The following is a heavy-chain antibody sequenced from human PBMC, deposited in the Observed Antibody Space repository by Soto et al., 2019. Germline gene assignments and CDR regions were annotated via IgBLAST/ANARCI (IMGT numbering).Heavy chain of an antibody. CDR3: ARVYNSGWYNDNWFDP. V-gene: IGHV4-59*01. J-gene: IGHJ5*02. Sequence: SETLSLTCPVSGGSISSYYWSWIRQPPGKGLEWIGYIYYSGSTNYNPSLKSRVTISVDTSKNQFSLKLSSVTAADTAVYYCARVYNSGWYNDNWFDPWGQGTLVTVSS. CDR1: GGSISSYY. CDR2: IYYSGST. D-gene: IGHD6-19*01.